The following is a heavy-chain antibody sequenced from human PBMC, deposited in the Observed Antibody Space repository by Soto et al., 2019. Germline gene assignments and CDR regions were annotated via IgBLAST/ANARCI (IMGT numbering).Heavy chain of an antibody. V-gene: IGHV4-34*01. CDR1: GGSFSGYY. CDR3: ARRRGYSDGAAFDY. CDR2: INHSGST. D-gene: IGHD5-18*01. Sequence: QVQLQQWGAGLLKPSETLSLTCAVYGGSFSGYYWSWIRQPPGKGLAWIGEINHSGSTNYNPSLKSRVTKSVDTSKNQFYLRLSSVTDADTSVYYCARRRGYSDGAAFDYWGQGTLVTVSS. J-gene: IGHJ4*02.